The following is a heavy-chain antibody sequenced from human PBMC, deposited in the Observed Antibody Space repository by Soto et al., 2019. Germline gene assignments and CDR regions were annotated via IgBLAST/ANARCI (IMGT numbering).Heavy chain of an antibody. CDR1: GYTFTSYD. CDR2: MNPNSGNT. D-gene: IGHD3-16*01. CDR3: ARLRLQGNWFDP. V-gene: IGHV1-8*01. Sequence: ASVKVSCKASGYTFTSYDINWVRQATGQGLEGMGWMNPNSGNTGYAQKFQGRVTMTRNTSISTAYMELSSLRSEDTAVYYCARLRLQGNWFDPWGQGTLVTVSS. J-gene: IGHJ5*02.